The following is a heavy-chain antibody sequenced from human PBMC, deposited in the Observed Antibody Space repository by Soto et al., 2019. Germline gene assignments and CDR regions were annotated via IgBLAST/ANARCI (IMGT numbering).Heavy chain of an antibody. D-gene: IGHD4-17*01. CDR2: IIPIFGTA. CDR3: ARDRRPGATTQVDAFDI. CDR1: EGTFSSYA. V-gene: IGHV1-69*06. Sequence: SVKVSCKASEGTFSSYAISWVRQAPGQGLEWMGGIIPIFGTANYAQKFQGRVTITADKSTSTAYMELSSLRPEDTAVYYCARDRRPGATTQVDAFDIWGQGTRVTVSS. J-gene: IGHJ3*02.